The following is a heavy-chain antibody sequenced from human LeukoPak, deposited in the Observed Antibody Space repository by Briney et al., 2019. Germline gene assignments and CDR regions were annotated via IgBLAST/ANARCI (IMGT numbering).Heavy chain of an antibody. CDR2: ISGSGSTI. V-gene: IGHV3-11*01. CDR1: GFTFSDYY. Sequence: GPLRLSCTASGFTFSDYYMSWIRQAPGKGLEWISYISGSGSTIYNADSVKGRFTISRDNAKNSLYLQMNSLRAEDTAVYYCARELVGATFDYWGQGTLVTVSS. CDR3: ARELVGATFDY. D-gene: IGHD1-26*01. J-gene: IGHJ4*02.